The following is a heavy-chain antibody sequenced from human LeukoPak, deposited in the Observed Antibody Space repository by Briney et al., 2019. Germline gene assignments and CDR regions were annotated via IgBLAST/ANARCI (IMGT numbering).Heavy chain of an antibody. D-gene: IGHD7-27*01. J-gene: IGHJ4*02. CDR2: ISGSTGNT. Sequence: PGESLRLSCVASGFTLSSSAMSWVRQAPGKGLEWVSVISGSTGNTYYTDSVKGRFTISRDNSKNTLYLQLNSLRAEDTAVYYCARALGIMALDYWGQGTLVTVSA. CDR3: ARALGIMALDY. CDR1: GFTLSSSA. V-gene: IGHV3-23*01.